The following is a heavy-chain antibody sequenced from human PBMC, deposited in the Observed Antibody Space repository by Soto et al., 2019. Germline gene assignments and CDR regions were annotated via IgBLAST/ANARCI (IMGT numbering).Heavy chain of an antibody. CDR1: GGSIRSYY. CDR3: ARDSYIFKD. D-gene: IGHD5-18*01. CDR2: IYYSGST. J-gene: IGHJ4*02. Sequence: SETLSLTCTVSGGSIRSYYWSWIRQPPGKGLEWIGYIYYSGSTDYNPSLKSRVTISVDTSKNQFSLKLRSVTAADTAVYYCARDSYIFKDWGQGILVTVS. V-gene: IGHV4-59*01.